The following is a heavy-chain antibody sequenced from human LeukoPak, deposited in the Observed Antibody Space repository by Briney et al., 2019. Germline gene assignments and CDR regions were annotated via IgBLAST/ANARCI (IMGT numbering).Heavy chain of an antibody. D-gene: IGHD2-2*01. V-gene: IGHV3-30*18. CDR2: VSYEGKSQ. J-gene: IGHJ4*02. CDR1: GFTFSNYG. CDR3: AKEGPAQTSPGYDY. Sequence: GGSLRLSCATSGFTFSNYGMHWVRQAPGKGLEWVAVVSYEGKSQYYADSVRGRFTISRDNSKNTLYLQMNSLRGEDAAVYYCAKEGPAQTSPGYDYWGQGTLVTVSS.